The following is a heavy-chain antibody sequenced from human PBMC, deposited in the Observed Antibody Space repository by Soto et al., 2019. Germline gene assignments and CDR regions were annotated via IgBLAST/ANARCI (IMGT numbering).Heavy chain of an antibody. Sequence: EVQLVESGGGLVQPGGSLRLSCAASGFNFDDYAIHWVRQAPGKGLEWVSGITRNSGSKGYADSVKGRFIVSRDDAKNSLYLQMNSLRPEDTALYYCAKDKQGGTYFSGPHYWGQGTLVTVSS. D-gene: IGHD1-26*01. CDR3: AKDKQGGTYFSGPHY. V-gene: IGHV3-9*01. CDR2: ITRNSGSK. J-gene: IGHJ4*02. CDR1: GFNFDDYA.